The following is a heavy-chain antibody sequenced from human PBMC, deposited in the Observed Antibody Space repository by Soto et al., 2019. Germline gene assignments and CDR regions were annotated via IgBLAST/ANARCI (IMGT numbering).Heavy chain of an antibody. Sequence: SETLSLTCAVYGGSFSGYYWSWIRQPPGKGLEWIGEINHSGSTNYNPSLKSRVTISVDTSKNQFSLKLSSVTAADTAVYYCARGTRALITSFFAYWGQGLPVTVSS. CDR2: INHSGST. D-gene: IGHD1-20*01. V-gene: IGHV4-34*01. J-gene: IGHJ4*02. CDR3: ARGTRALITSFFAY. CDR1: GGSFSGYY.